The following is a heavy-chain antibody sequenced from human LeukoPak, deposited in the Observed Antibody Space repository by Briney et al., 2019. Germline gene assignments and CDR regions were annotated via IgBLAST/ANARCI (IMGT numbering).Heavy chain of an antibody. CDR2: ISYDGSNK. D-gene: IGHD3-10*01. CDR3: AKLNWFDP. J-gene: IGHJ5*02. V-gene: IGHV3-30-3*01. Sequence: GGSLRLSCAASGFTFSSYAMHWVRQAPGKGLEWVAVISYDGSNKYYADSVKGRFTISRDNSKNTLYLQMNSLRAEDTAVYYCAKLNWFDPWGQGTLVTVSS. CDR1: GFTFSSYA.